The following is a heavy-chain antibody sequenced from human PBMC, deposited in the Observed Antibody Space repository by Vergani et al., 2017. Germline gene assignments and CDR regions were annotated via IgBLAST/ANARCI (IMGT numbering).Heavy chain of an antibody. V-gene: IGHV1-46*03. CDR2: INPSGGHT. J-gene: IGHJ4*02. D-gene: IGHD3-9*01. CDR1: GYTFSNYY. Sequence: QVQVVQSGAEVKKSGASVNVSCKTSGYTFSNYYMHWLRQAPGQGLEWLGIINPSGGHTNYAQKFQGRVNMTRDTSTRKVYMELSSLGSEYTAMYYCARGDYGILTGYRYWGQGTLVTVSA. CDR3: ARGDYGILTGYRY.